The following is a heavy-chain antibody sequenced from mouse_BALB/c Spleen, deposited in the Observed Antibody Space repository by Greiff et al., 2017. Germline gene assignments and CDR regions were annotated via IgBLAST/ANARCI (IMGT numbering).Heavy chain of an antibody. CDR1: GYTFTSYW. J-gene: IGHJ4*01. CDR3: ASIRLSYAMDY. D-gene: IGHD2-12*01. CDR2: IYPGDGDT. Sequence: VQLQESGAELAGPGASVKLSCKASGYTFTSYWMQWVKQRPGQGLEWIGAIYPGDGDTRYTQKFKGKATLTADKSSSTAYMQLSSLASEDSAVYYCASIRLSYAMDYWGQGTSVTVSS. V-gene: IGHV1-87*01.